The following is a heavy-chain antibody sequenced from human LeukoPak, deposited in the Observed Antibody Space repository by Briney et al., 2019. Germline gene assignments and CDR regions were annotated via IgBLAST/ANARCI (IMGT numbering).Heavy chain of an antibody. CDR3: ARDADMSSWRGEYFQH. CDR1: GGSISSSNW. CDR2: IYHSGST. J-gene: IGHJ1*01. V-gene: IGHV4-4*02. Sequence: SETLSLTCAVSGGSISSSNWWSWVRQPPGKGLEWIGEIYHSGSTNYNPSLKSRVTISVDKSKNQFSLKLSSATAADTAVYYCARDADMSSWRGEYFQHWGQGTLVTVSS. D-gene: IGHD6-13*01.